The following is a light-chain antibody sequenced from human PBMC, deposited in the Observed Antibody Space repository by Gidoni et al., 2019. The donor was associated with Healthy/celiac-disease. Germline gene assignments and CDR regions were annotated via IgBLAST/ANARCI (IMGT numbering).Light chain of an antibody. CDR3: QSYDSSLSGFVV. J-gene: IGLJ2*01. CDR1: SSNIGAGYD. Sequence: QSVLTQPPSVSGAPGQRVTISCTGISSNIGAGYDVHWYQQLPGTAPKLLIYGNSNRPSGVPDRFSGSKSGTSASLAITGLQAEDEADYDCQSYDSSLSGFVVFGGGTKLTVL. CDR2: GNS. V-gene: IGLV1-40*01.